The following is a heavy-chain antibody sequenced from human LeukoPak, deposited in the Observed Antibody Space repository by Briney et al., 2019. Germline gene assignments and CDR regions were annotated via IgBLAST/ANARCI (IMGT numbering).Heavy chain of an antibody. J-gene: IGHJ4*02. CDR1: GGSISSSSYY. D-gene: IGHD6-13*01. V-gene: IGHV4-39*07. CDR3: ARDHIAAAGTFDY. CDR2: IYYSGST. Sequence: SETLSLTCTVSGGSISSSSYYWSWIRQPPGKGLEWIGSIYYSGSTYYNPSLKSRVTISVDRSKNQFSLKLSSVTAADTAVYYCARDHIAAAGTFDYWGQGTLVTVSS.